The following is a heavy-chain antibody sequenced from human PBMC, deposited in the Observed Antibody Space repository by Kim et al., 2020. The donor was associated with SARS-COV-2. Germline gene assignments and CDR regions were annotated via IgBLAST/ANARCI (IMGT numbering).Heavy chain of an antibody. D-gene: IGHD3-3*01. CDR1: GYTFTSYY. V-gene: IGHV1-46*01. Sequence: ASVKVSCKASGYTFTSYYMHWVRQAPGQGLEWMGIINPSGGSTSYAQKFQGRVTMTRDTSTSTVYMELSSLRSEDTAVYYCATYYDFWSGYYNYYYGMDVWGQGTTVTVSS. J-gene: IGHJ6*02. CDR3: ATYYDFWSGYYNYYYGMDV. CDR2: INPSGGST.